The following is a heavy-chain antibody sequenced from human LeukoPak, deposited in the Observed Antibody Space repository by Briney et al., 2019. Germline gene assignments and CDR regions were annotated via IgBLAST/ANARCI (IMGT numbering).Heavy chain of an antibody. CDR2: IYYSGST. Sequence: SETLSLTCTVSGGSISSGDYYWSWIRQPPGKGLEWIGYIYYSGSTYYNPSLKSRVTISVDTSKNQFSLKLSSVTAADTAVYYCASSVGATPVGYFDYWGQGTLVTVSS. V-gene: IGHV4-30-4*08. CDR1: GGSISSGDYY. J-gene: IGHJ4*02. D-gene: IGHD1-26*01. CDR3: ASSVGATPVGYFDY.